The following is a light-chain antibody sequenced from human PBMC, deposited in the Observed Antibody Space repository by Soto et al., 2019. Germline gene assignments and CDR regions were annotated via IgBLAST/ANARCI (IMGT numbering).Light chain of an antibody. J-gene: IGKJ2*01. V-gene: IGKV1-5*03. Sequence: DIQMNQSPSTLSASVGDRVTITCRASQSISSWLAWYQQKPGKAPKLLIYKASSLESGVPSRFSGSGSGTEFTLTISSLQPAEFATYYCQQYNSYPYTFGQGTKLEIK. CDR1: QSISSW. CDR2: KAS. CDR3: QQYNSYPYT.